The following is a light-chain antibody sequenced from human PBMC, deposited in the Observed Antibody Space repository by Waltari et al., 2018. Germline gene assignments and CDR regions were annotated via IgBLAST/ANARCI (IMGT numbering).Light chain of an antibody. CDR3: QQYNKYPLT. J-gene: IGKJ4*01. Sequence: DIQMTQSPSTLSASVGDRVTISCRASQSIITWLAWYQQKPGKAPNLLVYKASSLESVVPSRFSGSGSGTEFTLTISSLQADDFATYYCQQYNKYPLTFGGGTKVEI. CDR2: KAS. V-gene: IGKV1-5*03. CDR1: QSIITW.